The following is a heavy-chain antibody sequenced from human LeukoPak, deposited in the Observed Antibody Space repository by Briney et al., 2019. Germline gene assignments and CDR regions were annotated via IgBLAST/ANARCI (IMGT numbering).Heavy chain of an antibody. CDR2: IRNEGSNK. CDR3: AKDRNDYVWGSYTPAFDI. D-gene: IGHD3-16*01. V-gene: IGHV3-30*02. Sequence: GGSLRLSCAASGFTFSSHGMHWVRQAPGKGLEWMAFIRNEGSNKYYADSVKGRFTISRDNSKNTLWLQMNSLRAEDTAVYYCAKDRNDYVWGSYTPAFDIWGQGTMVTVSS. CDR1: GFTFSSHG. J-gene: IGHJ3*02.